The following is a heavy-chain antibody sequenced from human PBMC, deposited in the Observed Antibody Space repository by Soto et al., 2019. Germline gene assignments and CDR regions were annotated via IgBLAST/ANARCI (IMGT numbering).Heavy chain of an antibody. J-gene: IGHJ3*02. CDR3: TVGVRFYGPDSLDM. CDR1: GYTFSSYG. CDR2: ISVHNGDT. D-gene: IGHD3-3*01. V-gene: IGHV1-18*01. Sequence: GASVKVSCKASGYTFSSYGISWVRQAPGQGLEWMGWISVHNGDTNYAQKFQGRVTMTTDKSTSTAFMELRSLRSDDTALYYCTVGVRFYGPDSLDMWGQGTMVTV.